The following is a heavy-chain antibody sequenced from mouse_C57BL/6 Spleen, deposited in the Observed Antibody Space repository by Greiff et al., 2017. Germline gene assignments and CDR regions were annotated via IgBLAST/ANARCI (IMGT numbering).Heavy chain of an antibody. CDR2: IYPGSGST. CDR1: GYTFTSYW. D-gene: IGHD2-3*01. J-gene: IGHJ2*02. CDR3: ARSSIYDGYYEDY. Sequence: VQLQQPGAELVKPGASVKMSCKASGYTFTSYWITWVKQRPGQGLEWIGDIYPGSGSTNYNEKFKSKATLTVDTSSSTAYMQLSSLTSEDSAVYYCARSSIYDGYYEDYWGQGTSLTVSS. V-gene: IGHV1-55*01.